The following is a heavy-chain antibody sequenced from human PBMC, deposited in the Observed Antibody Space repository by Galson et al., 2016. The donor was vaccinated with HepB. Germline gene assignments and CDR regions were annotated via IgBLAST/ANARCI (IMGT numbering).Heavy chain of an antibody. CDR1: GFTFSDYW. CDR3: ARSDAFDI. Sequence: SLRLSCAASGFTFSDYWMHWVRQAPGKGLVWVSRVNSDEISTSYADSVRGRFTISRDNAQNTLYLQMNSLRVEDTAVYYYARSDAFDIWGQGTMVTVSS. J-gene: IGHJ3*02. CDR2: VNSDEIST. V-gene: IGHV3-74*01.